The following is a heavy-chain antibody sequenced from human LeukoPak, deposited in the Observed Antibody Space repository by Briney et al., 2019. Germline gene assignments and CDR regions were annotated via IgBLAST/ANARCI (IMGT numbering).Heavy chain of an antibody. CDR1: GDSVSSNSAA. J-gene: IGHJ4*02. CDR2: TYYRSKWYN. Sequence: SQTLSLTCAISGDSVSSNSAAWNWIRQSPSRGLEWLGRTYYRSKWYNDYAVSVKSRITINPDTSKSLFSLQLNSVTPEDTAVYYCARIVEADNWNPGGGYYFDYWGQGTLVTVSS. V-gene: IGHV6-1*01. CDR3: ARIVEADNWNPGGGYYFDY. D-gene: IGHD1-1*01.